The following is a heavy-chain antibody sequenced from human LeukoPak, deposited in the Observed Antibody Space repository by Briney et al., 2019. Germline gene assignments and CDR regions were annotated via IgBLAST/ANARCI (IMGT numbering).Heavy chain of an antibody. V-gene: IGHV3-20*04. D-gene: IGHD6-6*01. CDR1: GFTFDDYG. CDR2: INWNGGST. J-gene: IGHJ4*02. CDR3: ARDLWSSSSSQLATFDY. Sequence: RPGGSLRLSCAASGFTFDDYGMSWVRQAPGKGLEWVSGINWNGGSTAYADSVKGRFTISRDNAKNSLYLQMNSLRAEDTAFYYCARDLWSSSSSQLATFDYWGQGTLVTVSS.